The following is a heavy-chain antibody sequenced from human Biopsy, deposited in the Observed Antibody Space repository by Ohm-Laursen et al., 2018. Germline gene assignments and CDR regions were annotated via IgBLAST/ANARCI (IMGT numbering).Heavy chain of an antibody. D-gene: IGHD2-2*02. V-gene: IGHV3-48*03. Sequence: SLRLSCSASGFTFTSYEMNWVRQASGKGLEWVANIHYTGSPIYYADSVRGRFTISRDNSEYSLFLQMNSLRVDDTAVYYCARRIPLYGMDVWGQGTTVTVSS. CDR3: ARRIPLYGMDV. CDR2: IHYTGSPI. J-gene: IGHJ6*02. CDR1: GFTFTSYE.